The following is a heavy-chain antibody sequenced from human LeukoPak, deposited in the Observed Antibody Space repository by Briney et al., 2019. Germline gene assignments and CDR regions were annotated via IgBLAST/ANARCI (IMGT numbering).Heavy chain of an antibody. D-gene: IGHD4-17*01. Sequence: ASVKVSCKASGYTFTGYYMHWVRQPPGQGLEWMGWISAYNGNTNYAQKLQGRVTMTTDTSTSTAYMELRSLRSDDTAVYYCARVMPYGDYGGYFDYWGQGTLVTVSS. J-gene: IGHJ4*02. CDR3: ARVMPYGDYGGYFDY. CDR1: GYTFTGYY. CDR2: ISAYNGNT. V-gene: IGHV1-18*04.